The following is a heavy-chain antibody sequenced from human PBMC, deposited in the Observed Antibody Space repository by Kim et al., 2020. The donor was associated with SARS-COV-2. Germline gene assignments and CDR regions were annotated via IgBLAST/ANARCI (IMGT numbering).Heavy chain of an antibody. D-gene: IGHD3-22*01. CDR2: ITYDGSKK. Sequence: GGSLRLSCAASGFTFTSYSMNWVRQAPGKGLEWVSVITYDGSKKYYADSVQGRFTISRDNSKNTLYLQMNSLRAEDTALYYCAKDNCVRSGVYAYY. J-gene: IGHJ6*01. CDR1: GFTFTSYS. CDR3: AKDNCVRSGVYAYY. V-gene: IGHV3-30*18.